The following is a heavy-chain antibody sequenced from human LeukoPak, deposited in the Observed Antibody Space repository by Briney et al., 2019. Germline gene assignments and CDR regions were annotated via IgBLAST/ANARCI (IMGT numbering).Heavy chain of an antibody. D-gene: IGHD5-12*01. Sequence: SETLSLTCTVSGGSISSSSYYWGWIRQPPGKGLEWIGSIYYSGSTYYNPSLKSRVTISVDTSKNQFSLKLSSVTAADTAVYYCARRPIVAGYFDYWGLGTLVTVSS. CDR1: GGSISSSSYY. CDR2: IYYSGST. J-gene: IGHJ4*02. CDR3: ARRPIVAGYFDY. V-gene: IGHV4-39*01.